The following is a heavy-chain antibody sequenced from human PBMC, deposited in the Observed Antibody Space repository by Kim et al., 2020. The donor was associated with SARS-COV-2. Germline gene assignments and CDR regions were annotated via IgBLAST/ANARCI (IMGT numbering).Heavy chain of an antibody. CDR1: GGSISSSSYY. Sequence: SETLSLTCTVSGGSISSSSYYWGWIRQPPGKGLEWIGSIYYSGSTYYNPSLKSRVTISVDTSKNQFSLKLSSVTAADTAVYYCARVLRVSSGYYCERWG. D-gene: IGHD3-22*01. J-gene: IGHJ1*01. V-gene: IGHV4-39*07. CDR2: IYYSGST. CDR3: ARVLRVSSGYYCER.